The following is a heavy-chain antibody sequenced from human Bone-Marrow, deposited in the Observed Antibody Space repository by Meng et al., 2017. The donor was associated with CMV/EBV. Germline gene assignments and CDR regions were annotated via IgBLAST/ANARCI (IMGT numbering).Heavy chain of an antibody. CDR2: IYYSGST. Sequence: SETLSLTCTVSGGSISSYYWSWIRQPPGKGLEWIGYIYYSGSTNYNPSLKSRVTISVDTSKNQFSLKLSSVTAADTAVYYCASMLRHSNCDIWGQGNMVNV. D-gene: IGHD3-10*02. CDR3: ASMLRHSNCDI. V-gene: IGHV4-59*01. J-gene: IGHJ3*02. CDR1: GGSISSYY.